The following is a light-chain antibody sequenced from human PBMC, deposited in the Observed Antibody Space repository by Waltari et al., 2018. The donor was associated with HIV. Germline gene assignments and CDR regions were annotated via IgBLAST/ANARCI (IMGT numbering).Light chain of an antibody. CDR3: QTWDSSTVL. J-gene: IGLJ2*01. Sequence: SFELTQPPSVSVSPGQTASITCSGDKLGNKYTCWYQQKPGQSPGLVIYQDDKRPSGIPERFSGSNSGNTAALTISGTQALDEADYFCQTWDSSTVLFGGGTKLTVL. CDR2: QDD. V-gene: IGLV3-1*01. CDR1: KLGNKY.